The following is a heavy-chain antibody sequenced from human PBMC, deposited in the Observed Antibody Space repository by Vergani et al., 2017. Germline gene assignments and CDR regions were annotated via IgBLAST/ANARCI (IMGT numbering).Heavy chain of an antibody. V-gene: IGHV1-69*06. J-gene: IGHJ6*02. CDR2: IITIFGTA. CDR3: ARDTAWFVPAAPIKNCYYGMDV. CDR1: GVTFSSYA. D-gene: IGHD2-2*01. Sequence: QVQLVQSGAEVKKPGSSVKVSCTASGVTFSSYAISWVRQAPGQGLEWMGGIITIFGTANYAKKFQGRVTITADKSTGTAYMELSSLRSEDTAVYYCARDTAWFVPAAPIKNCYYGMDVWGQGTTVTVSS.